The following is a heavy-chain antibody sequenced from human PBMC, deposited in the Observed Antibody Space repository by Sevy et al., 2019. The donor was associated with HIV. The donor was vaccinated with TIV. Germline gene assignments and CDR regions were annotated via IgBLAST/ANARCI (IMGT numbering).Heavy chain of an antibody. J-gene: IGHJ5*02. CDR2: IYYSGST. CDR1: GGSISSYY. Sequence: SETLSLTCTVSGGSISSYYWSWIRQPPGKGLEWIGYIYYSGSTNYNPSLKSRVTISVDTSKNQFCLKLSSVTAADTAVYYCARERLTYYYDSSGSNWFDPWGQGTLVTVSS. V-gene: IGHV4-59*01. D-gene: IGHD3-22*01. CDR3: ARERLTYYYDSSGSNWFDP.